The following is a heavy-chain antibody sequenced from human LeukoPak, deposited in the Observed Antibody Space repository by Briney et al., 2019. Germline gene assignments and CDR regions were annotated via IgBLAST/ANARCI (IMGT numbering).Heavy chain of an antibody. CDR1: GFTFTNYW. J-gene: IGHJ6*04. V-gene: IGHV3-7*01. CDR2: IKQDRNEK. Sequence: GGSLRLSCAASGFTFTNYWMSWVRQAPGKGLELVANIKQDRNEKYYVDSVKGRFTISRDNAKNSLYLQMNSLRAEDTAVYYCAELGITMIGGVWGKGTTVTISS. CDR3: AELGITMIGGV. D-gene: IGHD3-10*02.